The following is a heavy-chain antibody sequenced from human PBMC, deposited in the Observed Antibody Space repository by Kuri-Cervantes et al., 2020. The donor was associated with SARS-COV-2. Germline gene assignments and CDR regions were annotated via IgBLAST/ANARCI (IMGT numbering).Heavy chain of an antibody. J-gene: IGHJ4*02. CDR2: ISSSSSTI. D-gene: IGHD5-18*01. V-gene: IGHV3-48*04. Sequence: GESPKISCAASGFTFSSYSMNWVRQAPGKGLEWVSYISSSSSTIYYADSVKGRFTISRDNAKNSLYLQMNSLRAEDTAVYYCARQRDTAMDTASPFDYWGQGTLVTVSS. CDR1: GFTFSSYS. CDR3: ARQRDTAMDTASPFDY.